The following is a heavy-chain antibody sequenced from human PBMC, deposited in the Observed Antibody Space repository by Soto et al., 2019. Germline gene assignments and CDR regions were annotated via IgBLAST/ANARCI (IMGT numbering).Heavy chain of an antibody. CDR2: ITDNGGDA. Sequence: GSLRLSCVASGLTFGSRAMSLVRQAPGEGLQWVATITDNGGDAKYADSVRGRFVISRDNSKKTLYLQMTSLTAEDSAMYFCARGSTESYPGSRIFDFWGRGTLVTVPQ. CDR1: GLTFGSRA. CDR3: ARGSTESYPGSRIFDF. D-gene: IGHD3-10*01. V-gene: IGHV3-23*01. J-gene: IGHJ4*02.